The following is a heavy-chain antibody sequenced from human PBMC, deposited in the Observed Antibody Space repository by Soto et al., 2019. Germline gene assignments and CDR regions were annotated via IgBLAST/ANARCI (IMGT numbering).Heavy chain of an antibody. CDR2: ISSSSSYI. J-gene: IGHJ6*02. V-gene: IGHV3-21*01. D-gene: IGHD2-2*01. Sequence: GGSLRLSCAASGFTFSSYSMNWVRQAPGKGLEWVSSISSSSSYIYYADSVKGRFTISRDNAKNSLYLQMNSLRAEDTAVYYCARKKDIVVVPAAHPVYYYGMDVWGQGTTVTVSS. CDR1: GFTFSSYS. CDR3: ARKKDIVVVPAAHPVYYYGMDV.